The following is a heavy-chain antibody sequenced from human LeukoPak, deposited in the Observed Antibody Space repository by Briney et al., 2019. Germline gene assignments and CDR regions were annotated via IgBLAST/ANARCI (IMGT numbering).Heavy chain of an antibody. CDR3: ARHDSSGYYYEGNAFDI. J-gene: IGHJ3*02. D-gene: IGHD3-22*01. Sequence: PSETLSLTCTVSGYSISSGYYWGWIRQPPGKGLEWIGYIYYSGSTYYNPSLKSRVTISVDTSKNQFSLKLSSVTAADTAVYYCARHDSSGYYYEGNAFDIWGQGAMVTVSS. CDR1: GYSISSGYY. CDR2: IYYSGST. V-gene: IGHV4-30-4*08.